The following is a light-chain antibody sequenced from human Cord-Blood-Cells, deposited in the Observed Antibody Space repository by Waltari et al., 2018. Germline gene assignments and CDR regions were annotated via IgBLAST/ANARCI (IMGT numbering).Light chain of an antibody. Sequence: DIQMTQSPSSLSASVGDRVTITCRASQSISSYLNWYQQKPGKAPKLLIYAASSLQSGVPSRFSGSGSGTDFTLSISSLQPEDFATYYFQQSYSTPFTFCPGTKVDIK. CDR1: QSISSY. V-gene: IGKV1-39*01. CDR2: AAS. J-gene: IGKJ3*01. CDR3: QQSYSTPFT.